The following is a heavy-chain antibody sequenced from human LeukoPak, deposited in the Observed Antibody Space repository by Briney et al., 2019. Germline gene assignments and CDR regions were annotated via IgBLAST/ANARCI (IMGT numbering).Heavy chain of an antibody. CDR1: GGSISSYY. J-gene: IGHJ4*02. D-gene: IGHD3-10*01. Sequence: SETLSLTCTVSGGSISSYYWSWIRQPPGKGLEWIGYIYYSGSTNYNPSLKSRVTISVDTSKNQFSLKLSSVTAADTAVYYCARQTGSYYGYWGQGTLVTVSS. V-gene: IGHV4-59*08. CDR2: IYYSGST. CDR3: ARQTGSYYGY.